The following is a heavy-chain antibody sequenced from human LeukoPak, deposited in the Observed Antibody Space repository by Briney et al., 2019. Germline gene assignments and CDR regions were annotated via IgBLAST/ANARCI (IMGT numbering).Heavy chain of an antibody. V-gene: IGHV3-23*01. D-gene: IGHD6-19*01. J-gene: IGHJ4*02. CDR1: GFTFSSYA. Sequence: PGGSLRLSCAASGFTFSSYAMSWVRQAPVKGLEWVSAISDSGGSTYYADSVKGRFTISRDNSKNTLYLQMNSLRAEDTAAYYCAKVDSGWYGHYFDYWGQGTLVTVSS. CDR3: AKVDSGWYGHYFDY. CDR2: ISDSGGST.